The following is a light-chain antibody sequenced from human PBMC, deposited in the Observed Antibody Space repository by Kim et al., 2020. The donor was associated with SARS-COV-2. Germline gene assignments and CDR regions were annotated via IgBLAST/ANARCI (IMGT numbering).Light chain of an antibody. J-gene: IGKJ4*01. CDR2: ATS. Sequence: PGERATLSCRTRQSIASSYLAWYQQKSGQAPRLLIYATSIRATGIPDRFSGSGSGTDFTLTISRLEPGDFAVYYCQQYSSSPPLTFGGGTKVDIK. CDR3: QQYSSSPPLT. V-gene: IGKV3-20*01. CDR1: QSIASSY.